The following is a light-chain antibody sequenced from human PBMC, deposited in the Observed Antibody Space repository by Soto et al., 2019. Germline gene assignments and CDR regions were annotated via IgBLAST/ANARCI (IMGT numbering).Light chain of an antibody. CDR2: GAS. Sequence: SLSLPPAQRATLSCMASQNVNSNLAWYQQKPGQAPRLHIYGASTRATGIPARFSGSGSGTEFTLTNSSLQSEDCAVYYCQQYNNWPLTFGGGTKVDIK. CDR3: QQYNNWPLT. CDR1: QNVNSN. J-gene: IGKJ4*01. V-gene: IGKV3-15*01.